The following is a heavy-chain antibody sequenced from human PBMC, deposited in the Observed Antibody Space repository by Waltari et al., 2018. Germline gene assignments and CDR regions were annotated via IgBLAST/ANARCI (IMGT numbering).Heavy chain of an antibody. CDR3: ARVVAAAGTDY. V-gene: IGHV1-2*06. J-gene: IGHJ4*02. Sequence: QVQLVQSGAEVKKPGASVKVSCKASGYTFTGYYMHWGRQAPGQGLEWMGRINPNRGGTNYAQKFQGRVTMTRDTSISTAYMELSRLRSDDTAVYYCARVVAAAGTDYWGQGTLVTVSS. CDR1: GYTFTGYY. CDR2: INPNRGGT. D-gene: IGHD6-13*01.